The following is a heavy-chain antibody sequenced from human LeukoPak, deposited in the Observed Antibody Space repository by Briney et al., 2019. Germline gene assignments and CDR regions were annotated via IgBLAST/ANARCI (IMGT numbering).Heavy chain of an antibody. CDR1: GGSFSGYY. J-gene: IGHJ4*02. D-gene: IGHD3-16*02. Sequence: SETLSLTCAVYGGSFSGYYWSWIRQPPGKGLEWIGEINHSGSTNYNPSLKSRVTIPVDTSKNQFSLKLSSVTAADTAVYYCAGGRQERYDYVWGSYRYTLNFDYWGQGTLVTVSS. CDR2: INHSGST. CDR3: AGGRQERYDYVWGSYRYTLNFDY. V-gene: IGHV4-34*01.